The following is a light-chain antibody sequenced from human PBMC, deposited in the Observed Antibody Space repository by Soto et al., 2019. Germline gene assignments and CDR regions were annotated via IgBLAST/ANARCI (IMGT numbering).Light chain of an antibody. CDR3: QQYGSSGT. CDR1: QSVSSY. J-gene: IGKJ1*01. V-gene: IGKV3-20*01. CDR2: GAS. Sequence: EIVLTQSPATLSLSPVERATLSCRASQSVSSYLAWYQQKPGQAPRLLIYGASNRATGIPDRFSGSGSGTDFTLTISRLEPEDFAVYYCQQYGSSGTLGQGTKVDIK.